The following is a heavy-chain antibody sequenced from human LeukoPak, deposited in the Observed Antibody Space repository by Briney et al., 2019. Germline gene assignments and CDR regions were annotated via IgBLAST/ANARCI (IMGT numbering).Heavy chain of an antibody. D-gene: IGHD2-2*01. CDR1: GGSFSGYY. V-gene: IGHV4-34*01. Sequence: PSETLSLTCAVYGGSFSGYYWSWIRQPPGKGLEWIREINHSGSTNSNPSLKSRVTISVDTSKNQFSLKLSSVTAADTAVYYCARGNVTKDCSSASCHAPKNWFDPWGQGTLVTVSS. J-gene: IGHJ5*02. CDR3: ARGNVTKDCSSASCHAPKNWFDP. CDR2: INHSGST.